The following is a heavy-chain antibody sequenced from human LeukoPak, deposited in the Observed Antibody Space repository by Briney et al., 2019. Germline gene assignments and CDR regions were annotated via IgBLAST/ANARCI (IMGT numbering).Heavy chain of an antibody. CDR2: ISGSDRST. D-gene: IGHD5/OR15-5a*01. CDR1: GFTFSSYG. CDR3: AKDTSVGAFDI. J-gene: IGHJ3*02. V-gene: IGHV3-23*01. Sequence: GGSLRLSCRASGFTFSSYGIHWVRRAPGKGLEWVSGISGSDRSTYYADSVKGRFIISRDNSKNTLYLQMNSLRAEDTAVYYCAKDTSVGAFDIWGQGTMVTVSS.